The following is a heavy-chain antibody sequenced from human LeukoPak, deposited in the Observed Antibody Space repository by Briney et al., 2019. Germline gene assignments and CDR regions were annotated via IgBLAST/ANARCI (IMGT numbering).Heavy chain of an antibody. V-gene: IGHV3-23*01. CDR1: GFFFSTYG. D-gene: IGHD2-8*02. J-gene: IGHJ5*02. CDR3: ARVVS. Sequence: GGSLRLSCAASGFFFSTYGMSWVRQAPGKGLEWVSAINRGGDGTSYADSVKGRFTISRDNSKNTMYLQMSSLKVEDTAVYYCARVVSWGQGTLVTVSS. CDR2: INRGGDGT.